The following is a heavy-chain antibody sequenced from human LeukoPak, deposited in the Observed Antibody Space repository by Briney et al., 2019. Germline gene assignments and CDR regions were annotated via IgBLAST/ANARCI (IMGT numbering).Heavy chain of an antibody. J-gene: IGHJ4*02. CDR1: GGSISSYY. CDR3: ARGDYYDSSGYCDY. D-gene: IGHD3-22*01. Sequence: SETLSLTCTVSGGSISSYYWSWIRQPPGKGLEWIGYIYYSGSTNYNPSLKSRVTISVDTSKNQFSLKLSSVTAADTAVYYCARGDYYDSSGYCDYWGQGTLVTVSS. CDR2: IYYSGST. V-gene: IGHV4-59*12.